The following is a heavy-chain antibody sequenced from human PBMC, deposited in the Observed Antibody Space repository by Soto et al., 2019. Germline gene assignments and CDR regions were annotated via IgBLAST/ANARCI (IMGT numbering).Heavy chain of an antibody. J-gene: IGHJ5*02. CDR3: ARDSQEGSYSSSWYRVDWFDP. V-gene: IGHV1-18*01. Sequence: ASVKVSCKASGYTFTSYGISWVRQAPGQGLEWMGWISAYNGNTNYAQRLQGRVTMTTDTSTSTAYMELRSLRSDDTAVYYCARDSQEGSYSSSWYRVDWFDPWGQGTLVTVSS. CDR2: ISAYNGNT. D-gene: IGHD6-13*01. CDR1: GYTFTSYG.